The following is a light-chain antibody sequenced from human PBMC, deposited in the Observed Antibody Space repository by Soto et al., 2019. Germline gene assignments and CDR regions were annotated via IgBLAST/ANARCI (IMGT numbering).Light chain of an antibody. J-gene: IGKJ4*01. V-gene: IGKV3-15*01. CDR1: QSVSSN. CDR2: GAS. Sequence: EIVMTQSPATLSVSPGERATLSCRASQSVSSNLAWYQQKLGQAPRLLIYGASTRATGIPARFSGSGSGTEFTLTIGSLQSEDFAVYYCQQYDNWPPITFGGGTKVEIK. CDR3: QQYDNWPPIT.